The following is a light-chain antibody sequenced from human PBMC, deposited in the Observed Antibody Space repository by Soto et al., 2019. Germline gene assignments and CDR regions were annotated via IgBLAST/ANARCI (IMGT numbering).Light chain of an antibody. Sequence: DIQMTQSPSALAASVGDRVTSTCRASQSISSNLNWYQQKAGKAPKLLIYAASSLQSGVPSRYSGSGSGTDFTLTISSLQPEDFATYYCQQSYSTPQTFGQGTTVDIK. CDR1: QSISSN. CDR3: QQSYSTPQT. CDR2: AAS. J-gene: IGKJ1*01. V-gene: IGKV1-39*01.